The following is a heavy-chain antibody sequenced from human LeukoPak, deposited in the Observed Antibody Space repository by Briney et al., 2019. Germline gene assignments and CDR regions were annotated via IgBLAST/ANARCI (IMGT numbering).Heavy chain of an antibody. V-gene: IGHV4-59*01. Sequence: SETLSLTCTVSGGSISSYYWSWIRQPPGKGLEWIGYIYYSGSTNYNPSLKSRVTISVDTSKNQFSLKLRSVTAADTAVYYCAREGTEAYFDYWGQGTLVTVSS. CDR3: AREGTEAYFDY. J-gene: IGHJ4*02. CDR2: IYYSGST. CDR1: GGSISSYY.